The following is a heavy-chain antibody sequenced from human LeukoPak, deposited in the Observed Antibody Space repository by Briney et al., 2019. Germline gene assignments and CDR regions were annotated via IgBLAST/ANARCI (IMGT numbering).Heavy chain of an antibody. Sequence: SETLSLTCSVSGGSISSSTYFWGWIRQPPGKGLEWIASIHYSGSTYSNPSLKSRVTISVDTSENQFSLKLSSVTAADTAVYYCARGYYGSGSYYKQIPEEYYYYYMDVWGKGTTVTISS. CDR3: ARGYYGSGSYYKQIPEEYYYYYMDV. CDR2: IHYSGST. D-gene: IGHD3-10*01. CDR1: GGSISSSTYF. V-gene: IGHV4-39*07. J-gene: IGHJ6*03.